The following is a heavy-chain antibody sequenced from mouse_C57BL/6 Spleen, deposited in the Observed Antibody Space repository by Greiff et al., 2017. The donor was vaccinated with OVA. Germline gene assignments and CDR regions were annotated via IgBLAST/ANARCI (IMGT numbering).Heavy chain of an antibody. CDR3: ASLIGYFDY. CDR2: ISYDGSN. D-gene: IGHD3-1*01. CDR1: GYSITSGYY. Sequence: EVKLMESGPGLVKPSQSLSLTCSVTGYSITSGYYWNWIRQFPGNKLEWMGYISYDGSNNYNPSLKNRISITRDTSKNQFFLKLNSVTTEDTATYYCASLIGYFDYWGQGTTLTVSS. V-gene: IGHV3-6*01. J-gene: IGHJ2*01.